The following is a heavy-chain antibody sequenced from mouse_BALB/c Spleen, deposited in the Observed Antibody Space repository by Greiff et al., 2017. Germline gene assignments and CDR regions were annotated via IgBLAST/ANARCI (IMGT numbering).Heavy chain of an antibody. V-gene: IGHV5-6-4*01. D-gene: IGHD2-1*01. CDR1: GFTFSSYT. CDR3: TREEGGNYDYFDY. Sequence: EVKLQESGGGLVKPGGSLKLSCAASGFTFSSYTMSWVRQTPEKRLEWVATISSGGSYTYYPDSVKGRFTISRDNAKNTLYLQMSSLKSEDTAMYYCTREEGGNYDYFDYWGQGTTLTVSS. J-gene: IGHJ2*01. CDR2: ISSGGSYT.